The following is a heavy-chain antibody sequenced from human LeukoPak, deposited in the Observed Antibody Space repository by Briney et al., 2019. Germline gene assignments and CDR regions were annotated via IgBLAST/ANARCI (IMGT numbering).Heavy chain of an antibody. CDR2: ISSSSSYI. CDR3: ARDRAAVFDYYGSGSYNY. D-gene: IGHD3-10*01. J-gene: IGHJ4*02. Sequence: SGGSLRLSCAASGFTFSSYSMNWVRQAPGKGLEWVSSISSSSSYIYYADSVEGRFTISRDNAKNSLYLQMNSLRAEDTAVYYCARDRAAVFDYYGSGSYNYWGQGTLVTVSS. CDR1: GFTFSSYS. V-gene: IGHV3-21*01.